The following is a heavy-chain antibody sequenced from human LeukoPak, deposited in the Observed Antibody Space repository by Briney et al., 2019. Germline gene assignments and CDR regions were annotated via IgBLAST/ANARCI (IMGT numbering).Heavy chain of an antibody. Sequence: ASVKVSCKASGYTLTGYYMHWVRQAPGQGREWMGWINPNNGGTNYVQKFQDRVTLPRDTSISTAYMELRWLRPDYTAIYYCASRDCSGGSCHNNWFDTWGQGTLVTVSS. CDR1: GYTLTGYY. J-gene: IGHJ5*02. CDR2: INPNNGGT. V-gene: IGHV1-2*02. D-gene: IGHD2-15*01. CDR3: ASRDCSGGSCHNNWFDT.